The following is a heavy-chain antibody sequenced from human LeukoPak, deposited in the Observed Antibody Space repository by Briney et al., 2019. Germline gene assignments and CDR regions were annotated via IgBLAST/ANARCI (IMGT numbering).Heavy chain of an antibody. CDR3: AKGQELDDGVFDS. CDR1: GFTFSSLA. V-gene: IGHV3-23*01. D-gene: IGHD1-1*01. CDR2: IRSNGDTT. Sequence: GGSLRLSCTASGFTFSSLAMTWVRQAPGKGLEWVSTIRSNGDTTYNADSVKGRFTISRDNSKSTLYLELNSLGVEDTATFYCAKGQELDDGVFDSWGQGTMVTVSS. J-gene: IGHJ4*02.